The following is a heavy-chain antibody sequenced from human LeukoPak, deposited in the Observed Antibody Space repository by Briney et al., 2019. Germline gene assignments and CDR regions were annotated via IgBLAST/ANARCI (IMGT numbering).Heavy chain of an antibody. J-gene: IGHJ4*02. CDR1: GYTFTSYG. CDR3: ARDRIFGVVPLDY. Sequence: ASVKVSCKASGYTFTSYGISWVRQAPGQGLEWVGWISAYNGNTNYAQKLQGRVTMTTDTSTRTAYMQLRSLRSDDTAVYYCARDRIFGVVPLDYWGQGTLVTVSS. V-gene: IGHV1-18*01. CDR2: ISAYNGNT. D-gene: IGHD3-3*02.